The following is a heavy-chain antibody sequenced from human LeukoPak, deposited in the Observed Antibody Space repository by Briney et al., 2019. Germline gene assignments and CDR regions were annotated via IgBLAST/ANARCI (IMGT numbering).Heavy chain of an antibody. V-gene: IGHV3-23*01. D-gene: IGHD2/OR15-2a*01. J-gene: IGHJ4*02. CDR1: GFTFSSYA. Sequence: PGGSLRLSCAASGFTFSSYAMSWVRQAPGKGLEWVSAISGSGGSTYYADAVKGRFTISRDNSKNTLYLQMNSLRAEDTAVYYCARGRRFGWGTSLSEYCFDYWGQGALVSVSS. CDR2: ISGSGGST. CDR3: ARGRRFGWGTSLSEYCFDY.